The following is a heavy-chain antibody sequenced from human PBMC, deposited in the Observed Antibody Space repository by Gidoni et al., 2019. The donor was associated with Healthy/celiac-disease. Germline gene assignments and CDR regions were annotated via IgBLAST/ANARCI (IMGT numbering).Heavy chain of an antibody. V-gene: IGHV4-34*01. D-gene: IGHD2-15*01. CDR1: GGSFSGYY. Sequence: QVQLQQWGAGLFKPSETLSLSCAGYGGSFSGYYWSWIRQPPGKGLEWIGEINHSGSTNYNPSLKSRVTISVDTSKNQFSLKLSSVTAADTAVYYCASRRFYCSGGSCYWFDYWGQGTLVTVSS. CDR2: INHSGST. CDR3: ASRRFYCSGGSCYWFDY. J-gene: IGHJ4*02.